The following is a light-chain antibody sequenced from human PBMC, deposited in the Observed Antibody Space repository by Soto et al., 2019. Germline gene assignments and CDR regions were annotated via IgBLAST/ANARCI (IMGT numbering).Light chain of an antibody. CDR1: QSVRSNH. CDR2: DAS. J-gene: IGKJ2*01. V-gene: IGKV3-20*01. Sequence: EIVLTQSPGTLSLSPGERATLSCRASQSVRSNHLAWYQQKPGQAPRLLIHDASSRATGIPDRFSGSGSGTDFTLTISRLEPEDFAVYYCQQYGSSPRTFGRGTKLEI. CDR3: QQYGSSPRT.